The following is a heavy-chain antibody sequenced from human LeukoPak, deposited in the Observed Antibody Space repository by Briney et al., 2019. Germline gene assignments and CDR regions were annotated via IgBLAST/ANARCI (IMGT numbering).Heavy chain of an antibody. CDR2: IIPIFGTA. CDR1: GGTFSSYA. J-gene: IGHJ5*02. D-gene: IGHD3-22*01. V-gene: IGHV1-69*05. Sequence: ASVKVSCKASGGTFSSYAISWVRQAPGQGLEWMGGIIPIFGTANYAQKFQGRVTITTDESTSTAYMELSSLRSEDTAVYYCARRASDYYDSSGYYYGFDPWGQGTLVTVSS. CDR3: ARRASDYYDSSGYYYGFDP.